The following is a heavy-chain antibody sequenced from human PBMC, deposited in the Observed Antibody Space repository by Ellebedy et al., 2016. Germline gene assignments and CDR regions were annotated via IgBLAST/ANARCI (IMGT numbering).Heavy chain of an antibody. J-gene: IGHJ4*02. Sequence: GESLKISCAVSGITISDNYLRWVRQAPGKGLEWVSLIYSRGTTFYADSVKGRFTISRDNANNILYLQMNNLRVEDTAVYFCARDPPSVSTRTWAWGRGALVTVSS. CDR1: GITISDNY. CDR2: IYSRGTT. V-gene: IGHV3-66*01. CDR3: ARDPPSVSTRTWA. D-gene: IGHD1-14*01.